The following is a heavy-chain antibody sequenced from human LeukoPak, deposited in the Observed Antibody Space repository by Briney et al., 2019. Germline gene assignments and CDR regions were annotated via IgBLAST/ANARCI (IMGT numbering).Heavy chain of an antibody. D-gene: IGHD3/OR15-3a*01. CDR2: ISPYNGNT. CDR1: GYTFTSFG. CDR3: ARDPSGLGDAFDI. V-gene: IGHV1-18*01. J-gene: IGHJ3*02. Sequence: ASVKVSCKASGYTFTSFGITWVRQAPGQGLEWMGWISPYNGNTKYAQSLQGRVTMTTDTSTSTAYMEVRSLRSDDTAVYYYARDPSGLGDAFDIWGQGTMVTVSS.